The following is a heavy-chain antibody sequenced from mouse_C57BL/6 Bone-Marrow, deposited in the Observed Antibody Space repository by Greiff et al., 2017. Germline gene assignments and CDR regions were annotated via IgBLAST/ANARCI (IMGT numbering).Heavy chain of an antibody. J-gene: IGHJ1*03. CDR2: IRSKSSNYAT. V-gene: IGHV10-3*01. CDR3: VRDRHVCCGNCGNWYFDV. CDR1: GFTFNTYA. Sequence: EVKLEESGGGLVQPKGSLKLSCAASGFTFNTYAMHWVRQAPGKGLEWVARIRSKSSNYATYYADSVKDRFTISRDASQSMLYLQMNNLKTEDTAMYYCVRDRHVCCGNCGNWYFDVWGTGTTVTVSS. D-gene: IGHD2-1*01.